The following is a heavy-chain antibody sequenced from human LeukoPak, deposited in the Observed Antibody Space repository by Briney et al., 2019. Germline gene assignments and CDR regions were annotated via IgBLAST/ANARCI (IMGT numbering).Heavy chain of an antibody. V-gene: IGHV3-21*01. CDR3: ARDPYSGNYGNYYYYYLDV. CDR1: GFTFSSYE. D-gene: IGHD1-26*01. J-gene: IGHJ6*03. Sequence: GGSLRLSCAASGFTFSSYEMNWVRQAPGKALEWVSSITSSGAYIFYADSVRGRFTISRDNAKDSLYLQMNSLGPEDTAVYYCARDPYSGNYGNYYYYYLDVWGKGTTVTISS. CDR2: ITSSGAYI.